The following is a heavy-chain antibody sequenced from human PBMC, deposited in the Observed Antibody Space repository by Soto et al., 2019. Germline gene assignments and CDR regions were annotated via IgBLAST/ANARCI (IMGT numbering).Heavy chain of an antibody. Sequence: SETLSLTCAVYGGSFSGYYWSWIRQPPGKGLEWIGEINHSGSTNYNPSLKSRVTISVDTSKNQFSLKLSSVTAADTAVYYCARGTRRVVRGVRYNWFDPWGQGTLVTVS. D-gene: IGHD3-10*01. V-gene: IGHV4-34*01. CDR3: ARGTRRVVRGVRYNWFDP. CDR2: INHSGST. J-gene: IGHJ5*02. CDR1: GGSFSGYY.